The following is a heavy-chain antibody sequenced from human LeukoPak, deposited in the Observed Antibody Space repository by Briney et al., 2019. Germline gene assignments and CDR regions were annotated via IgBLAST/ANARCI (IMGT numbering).Heavy chain of an antibody. CDR2: IYYSGST. V-gene: IGHV4-39*07. CDR1: GGSISSSGYF. J-gene: IGHJ4*02. CDR3: ANPGNTWYSFDY. D-gene: IGHD6-13*01. Sequence: TSETLSLTCTVSGGSISSSGYFWGWVRQPPGKGLEWIGNIYYSGSTYYNPSLKSRVTISLDTSKNQFSLKLSSVTAADTAVYYVANPGNTWYSFDYWCRETRVTAS.